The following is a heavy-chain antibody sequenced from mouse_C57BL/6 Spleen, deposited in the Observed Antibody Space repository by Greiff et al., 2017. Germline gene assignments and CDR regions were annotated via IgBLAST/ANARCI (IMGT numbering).Heavy chain of an antibody. D-gene: IGHD4-1*01. V-gene: IGHV1-80*01. CDR3: ARRDWDYFDY. CDR1: GYAFSSYW. CDR2: IYPGDGDT. J-gene: IGHJ2*01. Sequence: VHLVESGAELVKPGASVKISCKASGYAFSSYWMNWVKQRPGKGLEWIGQIYPGDGDTNYNGKFKGKATLTADKSSSTAYMQLSSLTSEDSAVYFCARRDWDYFDYWGQGTTLTVSS.